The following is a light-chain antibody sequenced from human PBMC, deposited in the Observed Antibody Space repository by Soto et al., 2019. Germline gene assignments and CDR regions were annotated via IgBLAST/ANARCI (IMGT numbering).Light chain of an antibody. CDR3: SLYTSSSTYV. CDR1: SSDVGSYNR. V-gene: IGLV2-18*01. CDR2: EVS. Sequence: QSALTQPPSVSGSPGQSVTISCTGTSSDVGSYNRVSWYQQPPGTGPKLMIYEVSHRPSGVPDRFSGSKSGNTASLTISGLQAEDEADYYVSLYTSSSTYVFGTGTQLTVL. J-gene: IGLJ1*01.